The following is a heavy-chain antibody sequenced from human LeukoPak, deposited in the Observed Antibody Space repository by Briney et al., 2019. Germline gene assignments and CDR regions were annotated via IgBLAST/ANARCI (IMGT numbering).Heavy chain of an antibody. CDR3: ARGGQNDFWSGYYYLLATSIYGMDV. D-gene: IGHD3-3*01. V-gene: IGHV4-31*03. CDR1: GGSISSGNYF. CDR2: IYHSGST. Sequence: SETLSLTCTVSGGSISSGNYFWSWIRQHPGKGLEWIGYIYHSGSTYYNPSLKSRVSISGDTSKNEFSLTLNSVTAADTAVYYCARGGQNDFWSGYYYLLATSIYGMDVWGQGTTVTVSS. J-gene: IGHJ6*02.